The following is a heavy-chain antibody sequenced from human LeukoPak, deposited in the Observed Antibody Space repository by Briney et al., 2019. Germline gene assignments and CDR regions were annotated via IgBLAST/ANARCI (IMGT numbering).Heavy chain of an antibody. CDR3: ARDYFRWRTSTYYYDSSGSGGRITDY. V-gene: IGHV4-59*01. CDR2: IYYSGST. J-gene: IGHJ4*02. CDR1: VGSISSYY. Sequence: SGPTLVKPSETLSLTCTVSVGSISSYYWSWIRQPPGKGLERIGYIYYSGSTNYNPSLKSRVTISVDTSKNQFSLKLSSVTAADTAVYYCARDYFRWRTSTYYYDSSGSGGRITDYWGQGTLVTVSS. D-gene: IGHD3-22*01.